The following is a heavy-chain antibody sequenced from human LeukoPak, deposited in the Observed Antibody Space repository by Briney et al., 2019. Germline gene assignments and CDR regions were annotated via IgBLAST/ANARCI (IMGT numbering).Heavy chain of an antibody. Sequence: GGSLRLSCAASGFSISSYEMSWVRPAPGKGLEWVSYISSSGSTIYYADSVKGRFTISRDNAKNSLYLRMNSLRAEDTAVYYCARVELAPYYYYMDVWGKGTTVTVSS. CDR2: ISSSGSTI. V-gene: IGHV3-48*03. CDR1: GFSISSYE. J-gene: IGHJ6*03. CDR3: ARVELAPYYYYMDV. D-gene: IGHD1-7*01.